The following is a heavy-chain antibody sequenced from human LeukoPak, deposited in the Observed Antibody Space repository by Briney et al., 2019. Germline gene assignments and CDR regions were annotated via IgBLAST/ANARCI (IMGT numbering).Heavy chain of an antibody. CDR2: INPNGGST. J-gene: IGHJ4*02. V-gene: IGHV1-46*01. CDR1: GYTFTGYY. Sequence: AASVTVSCKASGYTFTGYYIHWVRQAPGQGLEWMGIINPNGGSTGYAQKFQGRVTLTRDTSTSTVYMELSSLRSEDTAVYYCVRGTGTSFGYFDYWGQGTLVTVSS. CDR3: VRGTGTSFGYFDY. D-gene: IGHD1-14*01.